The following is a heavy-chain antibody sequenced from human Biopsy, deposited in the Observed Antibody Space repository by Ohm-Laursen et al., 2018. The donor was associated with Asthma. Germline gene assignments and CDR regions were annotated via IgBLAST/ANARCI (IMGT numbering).Heavy chain of an antibody. J-gene: IGHJ5*02. V-gene: IGHV1-18*04. D-gene: IGHD2-15*01. CDR2: ISGCNGDT. Sequence: GASVKVSCKTSGYTFSNYAISWVRQAPGQGLEWMGWISGCNGDTKFAQNVKGRLSLTTDTSTSTAYMELRSLTSDDTAVYYCVRDKVVVVPGSKGPTDWFDPWGQGTLVTVSS. CDR3: VRDKVVVVPGSKGPTDWFDP. CDR1: GYTFSNYA.